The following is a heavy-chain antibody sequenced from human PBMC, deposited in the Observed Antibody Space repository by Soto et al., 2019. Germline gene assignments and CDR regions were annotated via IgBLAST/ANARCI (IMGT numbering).Heavy chain of an antibody. CDR2: ITPEGGEE. CDR3: VRYAHRGGDYDY. J-gene: IGHJ4*02. Sequence: EVQLVESGGGLVQPGGSLRLSCSASGFTFSNYWMNWVRQAPGQGLEWVANITPEGGEEYYVDSVKGRFTISRDNAKNSLWLQMNNLRDDDTALYYCVRYAHRGGDYDYWGQGALVTVSS. CDR1: GFTFSNYW. V-gene: IGHV3-7*01. D-gene: IGHD3-16*01.